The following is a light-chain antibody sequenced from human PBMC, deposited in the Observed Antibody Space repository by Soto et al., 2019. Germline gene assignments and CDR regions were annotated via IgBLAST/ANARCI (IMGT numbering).Light chain of an antibody. J-gene: IGKJ1*01. CDR1: QSVSSSY. V-gene: IGKV3-20*01. CDR3: QQYGISTRT. Sequence: EMVITQSPATLSVSPGERATLSCRASQSVSSSYLAWYQQKPGQAPRLFIYAASIRETGIPERVSGSGSGTACTRTISRLEPEDVAVDSCQQYGISTRTFGRGTKVDIK. CDR2: AAS.